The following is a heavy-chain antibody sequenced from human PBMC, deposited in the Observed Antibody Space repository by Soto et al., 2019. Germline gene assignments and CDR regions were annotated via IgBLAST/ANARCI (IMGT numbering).Heavy chain of an antibody. Sequence: SVKVSCKASGGTFFNYALGWVRQAPGQGLEWMGGIIPLFGTTNYAPRFQGRVTIPADKSTSTAYMELSRLRSDDTALYYCARDLEAYCSGDCYSGFDYWGQGTLVTVS. CDR2: IIPLFGTT. D-gene: IGHD2-21*02. J-gene: IGHJ4*02. V-gene: IGHV1-69*06. CDR3: ARDLEAYCSGDCYSGFDY. CDR1: GGTFFNYA.